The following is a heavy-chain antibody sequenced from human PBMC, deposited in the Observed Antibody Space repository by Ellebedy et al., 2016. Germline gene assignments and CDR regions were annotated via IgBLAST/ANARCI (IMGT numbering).Heavy chain of an antibody. Sequence: SETLSLXXTVSGASINNYYWSWIRQPAGKGLEWIGRIHISGNTNNNPSLESRVTMSLDMPNNAVPLKLSSVTAADTAVYYCARGYYGSGTFYISYWYFDLWGRGTLVTVSS. CDR2: IHISGNT. D-gene: IGHD3-10*01. J-gene: IGHJ2*01. CDR1: GASINNYY. V-gene: IGHV4-4*07. CDR3: ARGYYGSGTFYISYWYFDL.